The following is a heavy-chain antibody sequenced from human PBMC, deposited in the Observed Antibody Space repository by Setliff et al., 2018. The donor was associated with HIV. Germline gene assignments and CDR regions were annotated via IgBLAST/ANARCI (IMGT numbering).Heavy chain of an antibody. J-gene: IGHJ4*02. V-gene: IGHV3-74*01. CDR1: GFTFSSYW. Sequence: SGGSLRLSCAASGFTFSSYWMHWVRQAPGKGLVWVSRINSDGSSTTYADSVKGRFTISRDNAKNTLYLQMNSLRAEDTAVYYCAREDSGSYFSDYWGQGTLVTVSS. D-gene: IGHD1-26*01. CDR2: INSDGSST. CDR3: AREDSGSYFSDY.